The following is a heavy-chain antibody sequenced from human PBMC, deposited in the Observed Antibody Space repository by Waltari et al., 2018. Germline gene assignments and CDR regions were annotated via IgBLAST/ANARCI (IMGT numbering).Heavy chain of an antibody. CDR1: GYTFTGYY. D-gene: IGHD2-15*01. V-gene: IGHV1-2*04. Sequence: QVQLVQSGAEVKKPGASVKVSCKASGYTFTGYYMHWVRQAPGQGLEWMGWINPNSGGTNYAQKFQGWVTMTRDTSISTAYMELSSLRSEDTAVYYCARDYCSGGSCYIDYWGQGTLVTVSS. J-gene: IGHJ4*02. CDR2: INPNSGGT. CDR3: ARDYCSGGSCYIDY.